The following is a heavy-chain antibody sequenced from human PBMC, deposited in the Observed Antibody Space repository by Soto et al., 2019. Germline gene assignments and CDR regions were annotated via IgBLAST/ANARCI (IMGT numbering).Heavy chain of an antibody. CDR2: IHGTRSIK. D-gene: IGHD3-16*01. Sequence: EVQLVESGGGLVQPGGSLRLSCAVSGFTFSTHAMNWVRQAPGKGLEWVAYIHGTRSIKYYADSVKGRYTISTDNAKNSLFLQMDSLRDEDTAVYYCARDARNADYDYWGQGTVVTVSS. CDR3: ARDARNADYDY. CDR1: GFTFSTHA. J-gene: IGHJ4*02. V-gene: IGHV3-48*02.